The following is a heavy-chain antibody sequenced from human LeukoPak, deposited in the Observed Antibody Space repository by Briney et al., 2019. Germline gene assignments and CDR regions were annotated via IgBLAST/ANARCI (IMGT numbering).Heavy chain of an antibody. Sequence: ASVKVSCKASGGTFSSDAISWVRQAPGQGLEWMGGIIPIFGTANYAQKFQGRVTITTDESTSTAYMELSSLRSEDTAVYYCAGEAGSGSFVLDYWGQGTLVTVSS. V-gene: IGHV1-69*05. D-gene: IGHD3-10*01. CDR2: IIPIFGTA. CDR1: GGTFSSDA. J-gene: IGHJ4*02. CDR3: AGEAGSGSFVLDY.